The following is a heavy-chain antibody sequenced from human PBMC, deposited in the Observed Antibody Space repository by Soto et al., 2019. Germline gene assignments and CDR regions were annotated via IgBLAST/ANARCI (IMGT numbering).Heavy chain of an antibody. CDR2: IYYSGST. CDR1: GGSISSGGYY. D-gene: IGHD2-15*01. Sequence: QVQLQESGPGLVKPSQTLSLTCTVSGGSISSGGYYWSWIRQHPGKGMEWIGYIYYSGSTYYNPSLRSRVTISVETSKNQFSLKLSSVTAADTAVYYCARDGAIGSGGSAIWGQGTLVTVSS. J-gene: IGHJ4*02. V-gene: IGHV4-31*03. CDR3: ARDGAIGSGGSAI.